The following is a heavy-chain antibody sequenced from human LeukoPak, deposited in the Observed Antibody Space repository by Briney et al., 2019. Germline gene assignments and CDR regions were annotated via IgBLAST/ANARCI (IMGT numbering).Heavy chain of an antibody. V-gene: IGHV3-48*01. CDR2: ISSSSSTI. CDR1: GFTFSSYS. Sequence: GGSLRLSCAASGFTFSSYSMNWVRQAPGKGLEWVSYISSSSSTIYYADSVKGRFTISRDNAKNSLYLQMNSLRAEDTAVYYCARSYYDFWSGALDYWGQGTLVTVSS. J-gene: IGHJ4*02. CDR3: ARSYYDFWSGALDY. D-gene: IGHD3-3*01.